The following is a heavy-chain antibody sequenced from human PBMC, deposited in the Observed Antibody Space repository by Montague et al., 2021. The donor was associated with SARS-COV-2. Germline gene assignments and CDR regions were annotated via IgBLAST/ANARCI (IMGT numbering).Heavy chain of an antibody. J-gene: IGHJ3*01. V-gene: IGHV6-1*01. CDR3: ARKALVTGTFDL. CDR1: GDSVSSTTVA. Sequence: CAISGDSVSSTTVAWNWIRQSPSRGLEWLGRTYYRSKWYNEYPVXVKSRVSINAETSKNQFSLQLNSVSPEDTAVYYCARKALVTGTFDLWGQGTVVTVSS. D-gene: IGHD2-21*02. CDR2: TYYRSKWYN.